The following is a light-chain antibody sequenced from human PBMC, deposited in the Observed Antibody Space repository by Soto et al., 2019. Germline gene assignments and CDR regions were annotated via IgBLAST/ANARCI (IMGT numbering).Light chain of an antibody. J-gene: IGLJ2*01. CDR1: SSNIGSNT. Sequence: QSVLTQPPSASGTPGQRVTISCSGSSSNIGSNTVSWYHQLPGTAPTLLIYNNYQRPSGVPDRFSGSKSVTSASLAISGLQSEDEADYYCATWDDRLNGVVFGGGTKLTVL. V-gene: IGLV1-44*01. CDR3: ATWDDRLNGVV. CDR2: NNY.